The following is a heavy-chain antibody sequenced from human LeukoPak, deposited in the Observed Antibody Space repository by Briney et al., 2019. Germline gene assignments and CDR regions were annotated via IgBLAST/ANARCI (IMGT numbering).Heavy chain of an antibody. J-gene: IGHJ5*02. CDR2: IYYSGST. D-gene: IGHD2-2*01. CDR1: GGSISSSSYY. CDR3: ARQTYQLLLGFDP. Sequence: PSETLSLTCTVSGGSISSSSYYWGWIRQPPGKGLEWIGYIYYSGSTNYNPSLKSRVTISVDTSKNQFSLKLSSVTAADTAVYYCARQTYQLLLGFDPWGQGTLVTVSS. V-gene: IGHV4-61*05.